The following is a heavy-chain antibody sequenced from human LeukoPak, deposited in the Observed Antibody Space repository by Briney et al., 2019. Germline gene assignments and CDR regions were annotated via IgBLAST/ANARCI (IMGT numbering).Heavy chain of an antibody. CDR1: SGSISDNDYS. CDR2: IHYSGTT. V-gene: IGHV4-39*01. J-gene: IGHJ4*02. CDR3: ARRYYFVSGSYYPFDF. Sequence: SETLSLTCNVSSGSISDNDYSWHWIRQPPGKGLDWMGCIHYSGTTYSNPSLKNRISISVDTSKSQFSLKLRSVTAADTAVYYCARRYYFVSGSYYPFDFWGQGTLVTVSS. D-gene: IGHD3-10*01.